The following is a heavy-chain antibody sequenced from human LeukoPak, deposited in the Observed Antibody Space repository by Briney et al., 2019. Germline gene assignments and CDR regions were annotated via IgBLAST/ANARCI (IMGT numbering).Heavy chain of an antibody. V-gene: IGHV4-34*01. Sequence: PSETLSLTCAVYGGSFSDFSGTWSRQSPGKGLEWIGEVSHSGSTNYNPSLKSRVTISRDTSKNQFSLTLTSVTAADTAVYYCASDLTVPPYNWFDPWGQGTLVTVSS. D-gene: IGHD7-27*01. CDR1: GGSFSDFS. J-gene: IGHJ5*02. CDR3: ASDLTVPPYNWFDP. CDR2: VSHSGST.